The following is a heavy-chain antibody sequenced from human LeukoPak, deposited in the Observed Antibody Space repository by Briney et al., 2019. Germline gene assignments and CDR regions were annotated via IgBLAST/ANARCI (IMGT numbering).Heavy chain of an antibody. CDR1: GYTLTELS. V-gene: IGHV1-24*01. D-gene: IGHD3-9*01. CDR2: FDPEDGET. CDR3: ATGGGPKYYDILTGYSI. Sequence: ASVKVSCKVSGYTLTELSMHWVRQAPGKGLEWMGGFDPEDGETIYAQKFQGRVTMTEDTSTDTAHMELSSLRSEDTAVYYCATGGGPKYYDILTGYSIWGQGTMVTVSS. J-gene: IGHJ3*02.